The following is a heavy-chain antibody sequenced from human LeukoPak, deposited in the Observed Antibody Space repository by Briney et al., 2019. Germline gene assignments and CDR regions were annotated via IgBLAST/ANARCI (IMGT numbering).Heavy chain of an antibody. Sequence: GASVKVSCKASGYTFTSYGISWVRQAPGQGLEWMGWISAYNGNTNYAQKLQGRVTMTTDTSTSTAYMELRSLRSDDTAVYYCARVCGELRFLEWPNEYYYGMDVWGQGTLVTVSS. V-gene: IGHV1-18*01. J-gene: IGHJ6*02. CDR3: ARVCGELRFLEWPNEYYYGMDV. D-gene: IGHD3-3*01. CDR1: GYTFTSYG. CDR2: ISAYNGNT.